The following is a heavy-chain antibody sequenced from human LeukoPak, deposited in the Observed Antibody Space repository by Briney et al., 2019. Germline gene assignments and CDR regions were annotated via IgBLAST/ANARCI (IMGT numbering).Heavy chain of an antibody. CDR2: ISYDGSNK. CDR3: AKVLVGATPDAFDI. J-gene: IGHJ3*02. V-gene: IGHV3-30*18. Sequence: PGGSLRLSCAAPGFTFSSYGMHWVRQAPGKGLEWVAVISYDGSNKYYADSVKGRFTISRDNSKNTLYLQMNSLRAEDTAVYYCAKVLVGATPDAFDIWGQGTMVTVSS. CDR1: GFTFSSYG. D-gene: IGHD1-26*01.